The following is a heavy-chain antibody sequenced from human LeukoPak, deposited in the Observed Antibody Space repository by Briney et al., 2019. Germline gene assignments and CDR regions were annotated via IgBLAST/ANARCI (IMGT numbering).Heavy chain of an antibody. CDR3: ASAGRITMARGVTHDAFDI. D-gene: IGHD3-10*01. CDR1: GGSISSSSYY. J-gene: IGHJ3*02. Sequence: PSETLSLTCTVSGGSISSSSYYWGWIRQPPGKGLEWIGSIYYSGSTYYNPSLKSRVTISVDTSKNQFSLKLSSVTAADTAVYYCASAGRITMARGVTHDAFDIWGQGTMVTVSS. CDR2: IYYSGST. V-gene: IGHV4-39*01.